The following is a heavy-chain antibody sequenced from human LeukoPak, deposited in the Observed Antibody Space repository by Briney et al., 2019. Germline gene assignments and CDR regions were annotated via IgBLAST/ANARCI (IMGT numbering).Heavy chain of an antibody. Sequence: GTSLRLSCAASGFTFSSYGMHWVRQAPGKGLEWVAVVWSDGNNKYYADSVKGRFTISRDTSKNTLYLQMNSLRAEDTALYYCARVGFSSGWFAFDYWGQGTLVTVSS. V-gene: IGHV3-33*01. CDR1: GFTFSSYG. CDR3: ARVGFSSGWFAFDY. D-gene: IGHD6-19*01. CDR2: VWSDGNNK. J-gene: IGHJ4*02.